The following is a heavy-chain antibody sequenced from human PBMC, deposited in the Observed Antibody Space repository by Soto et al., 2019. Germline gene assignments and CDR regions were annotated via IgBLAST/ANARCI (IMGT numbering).Heavy chain of an antibody. CDR1: GFTFSRYW. J-gene: IGHJ4*02. CDR2: IKQDGSEK. CDR3: AREYYDSRGYSY. V-gene: IGHV3-7*05. D-gene: IGHD3-22*01. Sequence: GGSLRLSCAASGFTFSRYWMSWVRQAPGKGLEWVANIKQDGSEKHYVDSVKGRFTISRDNAKNSLYLQMNSLRAEDTAVYYCAREYYDSRGYSYWGQGTLVTVSS.